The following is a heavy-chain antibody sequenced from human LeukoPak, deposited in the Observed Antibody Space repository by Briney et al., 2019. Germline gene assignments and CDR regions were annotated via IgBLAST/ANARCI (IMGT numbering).Heavy chain of an antibody. CDR1: GFTFSYYA. CDR3: LVPAAIGYGMDV. D-gene: IGHD2-2*02. V-gene: IGHV3-30*02. CDR2: IWSDGSNK. J-gene: IGHJ6*02. Sequence: GGSLRLSCSASGFTFSYYAIHWVRQAPGKGLEWVALIWSDGSNKYYADSVKGRITISRDNSKNTLYLQMNSLRAEDTAVYYCLVPAAIGYGMDVWGQGTTVTVSS.